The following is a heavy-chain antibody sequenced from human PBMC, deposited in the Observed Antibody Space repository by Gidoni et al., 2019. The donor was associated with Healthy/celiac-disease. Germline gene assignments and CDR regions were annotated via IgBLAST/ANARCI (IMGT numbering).Heavy chain of an antibody. V-gene: IGHV3-64D*09. Sequence: EVQLVESGGGLVQPGGSLRLSCSASGFTFSSYAMHWVRQAPGKGLEYVSAISSNGGSTYYADSVKGRFTISRDNSKNTLYLQMSSLRAEDTAVYYCVKEPYSSGWYSDYWGQGTLVTVSS. D-gene: IGHD6-19*01. CDR1: GFTFSSYA. CDR3: VKEPYSSGWYSDY. J-gene: IGHJ4*02. CDR2: ISSNGGST.